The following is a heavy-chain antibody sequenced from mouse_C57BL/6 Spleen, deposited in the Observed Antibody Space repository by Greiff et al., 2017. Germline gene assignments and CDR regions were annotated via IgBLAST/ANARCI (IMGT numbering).Heavy chain of an antibody. V-gene: IGHV1-64*01. J-gene: IGHJ4*01. CDR1: GYTFTSYW. Sequence: QVHVKQPGAELVKPGASVKLSCKASGYTFTSYWMHWVKQRPGQGLEWIGMIHPNSGSTNYNEKFKSKATLTVDKSSSTAYMQLSSLTSEDSAVYYCAREGAYYSNFYAMDYWGQGTSVTVSS. CDR2: IHPNSGST. CDR3: AREGAYYSNFYAMDY. D-gene: IGHD2-5*01.